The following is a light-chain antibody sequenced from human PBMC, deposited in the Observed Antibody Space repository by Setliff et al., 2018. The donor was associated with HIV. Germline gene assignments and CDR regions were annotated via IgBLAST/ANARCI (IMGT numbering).Light chain of an antibody. CDR1: SSDVGSYNR. V-gene: IGLV2-18*02. Sequence: QSALAQPPSVSGSPGQSVTISCTGTSSDVGSYNRVSWYRQPPGTAPQVMIYQVTKRPSGVPDRLSGSKSGNTASLTISGLLAEDEADYYCSSYTSDNTWVFGGGTKSPS. CDR3: SSYTSDNTWV. CDR2: QVT. J-gene: IGLJ3*02.